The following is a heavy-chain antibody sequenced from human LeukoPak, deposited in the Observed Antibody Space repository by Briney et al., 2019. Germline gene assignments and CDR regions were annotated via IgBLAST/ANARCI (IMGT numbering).Heavy chain of an antibody. V-gene: IGHV4-30-2*01. Sequence: SETLSLTCAVSGVSISSGDYSWSWLRQPPGKGLEWIGYIYHSGTTYYNPSLKSRGTISLDRSKNQFSLKLTSVTAADTAVYYCARGGVGYYYDSSGYRAGYFQHWGQGTLVTVSS. CDR2: IYHSGTT. CDR3: ARGGVGYYYDSSGYRAGYFQH. D-gene: IGHD3-22*01. CDR1: GVSISSGDYS. J-gene: IGHJ1*01.